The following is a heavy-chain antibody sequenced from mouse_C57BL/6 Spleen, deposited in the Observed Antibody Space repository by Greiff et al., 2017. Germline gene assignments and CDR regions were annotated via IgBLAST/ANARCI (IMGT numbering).Heavy chain of an antibody. D-gene: IGHD2-5*01. J-gene: IGHJ3*01. CDR1: GYAFSSSW. CDR2: IYPGDGDT. CDR3: ARPYSNYEAWFAY. Sequence: VKLMESGPELVKPGASVKISCKASGYAFSSSWMNWVKQRPGKGLEWIGRIYPGDGDTNYNGKFKGKATLTADKSSSTAYMQLSSLTSEDSAVYFCARPYSNYEAWFAYWGQGTLVTVSA. V-gene: IGHV1-82*01.